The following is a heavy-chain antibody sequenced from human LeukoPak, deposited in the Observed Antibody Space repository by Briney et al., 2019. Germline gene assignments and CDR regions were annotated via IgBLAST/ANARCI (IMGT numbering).Heavy chain of an antibody. CDR1: GDFFSGYY. Sequence: SETLSLTCAVYGDFFSGYYWSWIRQPPGKGLEWIGSISDSGSAYYNPSLKSRVVISVDPSKKQFSLKVTSVTAADTAVYYCAKSNGYGLVDIWGQGTMVTVSS. CDR2: ISDSGSA. J-gene: IGHJ3*02. D-gene: IGHD3-10*01. CDR3: AKSNGYGLVDI. V-gene: IGHV4-38-2*01.